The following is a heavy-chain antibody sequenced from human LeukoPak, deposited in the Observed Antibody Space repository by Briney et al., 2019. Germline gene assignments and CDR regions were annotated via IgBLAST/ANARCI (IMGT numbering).Heavy chain of an antibody. CDR3: ARGSKSYYGFWSGYYDDVFDY. D-gene: IGHD3-3*01. Sequence: GASVKVSCKASGYTFTSYGISWVRQAPGQGLEWMGWISAYNGNTNYAQKLQGRVTMTTDTSTSTAYMELRSLRSDDTAVYYCARGSKSYYGFWSGYYDDVFDYWGQGTLVTVSS. CDR1: GYTFTSYG. J-gene: IGHJ4*02. V-gene: IGHV1-18*01. CDR2: ISAYNGNT.